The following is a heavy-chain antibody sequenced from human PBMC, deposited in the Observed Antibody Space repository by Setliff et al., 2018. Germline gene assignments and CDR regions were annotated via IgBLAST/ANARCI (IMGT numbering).Heavy chain of an antibody. V-gene: IGHV4-61*02. Sequence: LSLTCIVSGESIDSVATGNHYWSWIRQPAGKGLQWIGRINTSGSTKYNPALKSRVTISVDMSKNHCSLKLSSVTAADTAVYYCARVPRRLLWFGELGHTYFDYWGQGTLVTVS. J-gene: IGHJ4*02. CDR3: ARVPRRLLWFGELGHTYFDY. D-gene: IGHD3-10*01. CDR1: GESIDSVATGNHY. CDR2: INTSGST.